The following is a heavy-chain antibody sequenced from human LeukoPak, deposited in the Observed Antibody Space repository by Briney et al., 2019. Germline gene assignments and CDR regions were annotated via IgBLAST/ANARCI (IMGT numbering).Heavy chain of an antibody. D-gene: IGHD6-6*01. CDR3: ARVGGEYSSSPDYFDY. CDR2: IYTSGST. CDR1: DGSISSYY. Sequence: PSETLSLTYTVSDGSISSYYWSWIRQPAGKGLEWIGRIYTSGSTNYNPSLKSRVTMSVDTSKNQFSLKLSSVTAADTAVYYCARVGGEYSSSPDYFDYWGQGTLVTVSS. V-gene: IGHV4-4*07. J-gene: IGHJ4*02.